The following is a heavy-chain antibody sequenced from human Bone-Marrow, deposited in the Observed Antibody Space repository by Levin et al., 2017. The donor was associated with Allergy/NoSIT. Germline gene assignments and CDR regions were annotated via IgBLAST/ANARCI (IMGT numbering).Heavy chain of an antibody. CDR3: ARRGGRLHPPYSSSWGGSRPFDY. CDR1: GGSFSGYY. CDR2: INHSGST. D-gene: IGHD6-13*01. J-gene: IGHJ4*02. V-gene: IGHV4-34*01. Sequence: SQTLSLTCAVYGGSFSGYYWSWIRQPPGKGLEWIGEINHSGSTNYNPSLKSRVTISVDTSKNQFSLKLSSVTAADTAVYYCARRGGRLHPPYSSSWGGSRPFDYWGQGTLFTVSS.